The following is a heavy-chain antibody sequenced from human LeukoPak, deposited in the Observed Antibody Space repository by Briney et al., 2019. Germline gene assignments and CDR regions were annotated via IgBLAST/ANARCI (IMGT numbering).Heavy chain of an antibody. V-gene: IGHV4-34*01. CDR3: ARRRYSSSAGNDY. D-gene: IGHD6-6*01. J-gene: IGHJ4*02. Sequence: SETLSLTRAVYGGSFSGCYWSWIRQPPGKGLEWIGEINHSGSTNYNPSLKSRVTISVDTSKNQFSLKLSSVTAADTAVYYCARRRYSSSAGNDYWGQGTLVTVSS. CDR2: INHSGST. CDR1: GGSFSGCY.